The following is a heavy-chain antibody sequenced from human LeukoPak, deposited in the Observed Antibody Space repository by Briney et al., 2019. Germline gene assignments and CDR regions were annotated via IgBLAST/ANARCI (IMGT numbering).Heavy chain of an antibody. J-gene: IGHJ4*02. CDR3: ARESGLSHFDL. CDR1: GASIGSYF. D-gene: IGHD5-12*01. Sequence: PSETLSLTCNVSGASIGSYFWSWIRQPPGKGLEWIGYVYYSGSPNYNPSLKSRVTISVDTSKNQVSLKLTSVTAEDTAVYYCARESGLSHFDLWGQGTLVTVSS. V-gene: IGHV4-59*01. CDR2: VYYSGSP.